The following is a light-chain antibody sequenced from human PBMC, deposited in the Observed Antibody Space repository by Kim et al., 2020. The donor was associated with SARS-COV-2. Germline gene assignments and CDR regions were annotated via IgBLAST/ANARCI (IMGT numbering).Light chain of an antibody. CDR3: QAWDSSTWV. CDR2: QDS. V-gene: IGLV3-1*01. Sequence: VSPGQTASITCSGDKLGNKYVCGYQQKPGQSPVVVIYQDSKRPTGIPERFSGSNSGNTATLTISGTQTMDEADYYCQAWDSSTWVFGGGTQLTVL. J-gene: IGLJ3*02. CDR1: KLGNKY.